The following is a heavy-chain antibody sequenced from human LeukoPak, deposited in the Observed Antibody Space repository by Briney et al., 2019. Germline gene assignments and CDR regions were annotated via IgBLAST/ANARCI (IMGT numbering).Heavy chain of an antibody. Sequence: SETLSLTCAVYGGSFSGYYWSWIRQPPGKGLEWIGEINHSGSTNYNPSLKSRVTISVDTSKNQFSLKLSSVTAADTAVYYCARGHEVAAAGSGPTLDDWGQGTLVTVSS. CDR3: ARGHEVAAAGSGPTLDD. CDR1: GGSFSGYY. CDR2: INHSGST. J-gene: IGHJ4*02. V-gene: IGHV4-34*01. D-gene: IGHD6-13*01.